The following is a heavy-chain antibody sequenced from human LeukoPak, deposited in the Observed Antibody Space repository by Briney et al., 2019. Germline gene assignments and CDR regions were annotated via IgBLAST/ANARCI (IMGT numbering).Heavy chain of an antibody. V-gene: IGHV3-30*18. CDR2: ILYDGKNT. CDR3: AKDRLFGSGLNGPHSYYGMDV. J-gene: IGHJ6*02. Sequence: PGRSLRLSCAAAAFTFSNYGMHWARQAPGKGLEWVAVILYDGKNTHYAESVKGRFTISRDNSNNMLYLQMNSLRPEDTAVYYCAKDRLFGSGLNGPHSYYGMDVWGQGTTVTVSS. CDR1: AFTFSNYG. D-gene: IGHD1-26*01.